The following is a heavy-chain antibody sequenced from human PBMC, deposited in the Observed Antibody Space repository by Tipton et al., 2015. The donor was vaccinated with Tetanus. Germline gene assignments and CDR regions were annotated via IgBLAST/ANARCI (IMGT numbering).Heavy chain of an antibody. Sequence: QSGAEVKKPGASVKVSCKASGYTFTSYGISWVRQAPGQGLEWMGWISAYNGNTNYAQKLQGRATMTTDTSTSTAYMELRSLRSDDTAVYYCAREPPPIYSGSYGGDYWGQGTLVTVSS. CDR1: GYTFTSYG. V-gene: IGHV1-18*01. CDR2: ISAYNGNT. D-gene: IGHD1-26*01. J-gene: IGHJ4*02. CDR3: AREPPPIYSGSYGGDY.